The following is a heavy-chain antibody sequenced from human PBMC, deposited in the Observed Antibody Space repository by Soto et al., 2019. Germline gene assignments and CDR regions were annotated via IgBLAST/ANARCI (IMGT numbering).Heavy chain of an antibody. Sequence: SETLSLTCTVSGGSISGYYWSWIRQPPGKGLEWIGNVYYSGGAKYNPSVKRRVSISVDTSKNQFSLNLSSVTAADTAVYYCTRDGDGRMTTNPYYYYGMDVWGQGTTVTVSS. J-gene: IGHJ6*02. CDR2: VYYSGGA. V-gene: IGHV4-59*01. D-gene: IGHD2-21*02. CDR3: TRDGDGRMTTNPYYYYGMDV. CDR1: GGSISGYY.